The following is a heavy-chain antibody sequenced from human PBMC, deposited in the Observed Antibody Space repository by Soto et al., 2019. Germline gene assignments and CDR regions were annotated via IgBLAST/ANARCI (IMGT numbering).Heavy chain of an antibody. CDR3: ARDLGAVVGQFCDY. Sequence: QVQLVESGGGLVKPGGSLRLSSAASGFTFSAYYMSWIRQAPGMGLEWISYISSSGDTGNYEDSVKGRFTVSRDNAKNSLYLQMNSLRGEDTAVYYCARDLGAVVGQFCDYWGRGPMVTVSS. CDR2: ISSSGDTG. CDR1: GFTFSAYY. D-gene: IGHD6-19*01. V-gene: IGHV3-11*01. J-gene: IGHJ4*02.